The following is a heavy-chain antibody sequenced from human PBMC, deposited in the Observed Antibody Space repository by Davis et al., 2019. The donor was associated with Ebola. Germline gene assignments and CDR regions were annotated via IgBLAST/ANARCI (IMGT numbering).Heavy chain of an antibody. CDR2: IYYSGTT. CDR3: ARGLPNVDY. J-gene: IGHJ4*02. V-gene: IGHV4-61*01. CDR1: GGSVNSGSYY. Sequence: PSETLSLTCTVSGGSVNSGSYYWNWIRQPPGKGLEWIAYIYYSGTTNYNPSLKSRVTISVDTSKNQFSLKLSSVTAADTAVYYCARGLPNVDYWGQGTLVTVSS.